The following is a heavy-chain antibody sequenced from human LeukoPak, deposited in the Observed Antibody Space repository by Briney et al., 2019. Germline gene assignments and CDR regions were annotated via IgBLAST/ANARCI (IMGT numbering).Heavy chain of an antibody. J-gene: IGHJ3*02. CDR2: IFSGSST. CDR1: GFTFSSYW. Sequence: PGGSLRLSCAASGFTFSSYWMHWVRQAPGKGLEWVSVIFSGSSTYYADSVQGRFTISRDNSKNTLSLQMNSLRAEDTAVYYCARVFGWSGGDGFDIWGQGTMVTVSS. V-gene: IGHV3-53*01. CDR3: ARVFGWSGGDGFDI. D-gene: IGHD3-10*01.